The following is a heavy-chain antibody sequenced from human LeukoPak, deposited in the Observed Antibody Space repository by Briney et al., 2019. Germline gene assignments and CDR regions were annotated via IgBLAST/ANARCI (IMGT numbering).Heavy chain of an antibody. J-gene: IGHJ4*02. CDR3: VRETTEGAKDR. Sequence: GGSLRLSCAASGFTFSDRYMGWVRQAPGKGLAWVSYISSSSHYTNYEASVRGRFIISRDNARDSLYLQMNSLRVEDTATYYCVRETTEGAKDRWGQGALVTVSS. D-gene: IGHD1-14*01. CDR1: GFTFSDRY. CDR2: ISSSSHYT. V-gene: IGHV3-11*05.